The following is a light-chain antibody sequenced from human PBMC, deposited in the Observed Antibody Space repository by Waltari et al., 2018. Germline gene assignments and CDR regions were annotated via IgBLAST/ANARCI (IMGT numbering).Light chain of an antibody. V-gene: IGKV4-1*01. CDR2: WAS. J-gene: IGKJ4*01. Sequence: DIVMTQSPDSLAVSLGERATINCRSSQGVLYSSNNKNYLAWYQQRPGQPPKLLIYWASTRESGVPDRFSGSGSGTDFTLTISSLQAEDVAVYYCQHYFTTPLTFGGGTKVEIK. CDR3: QHYFTTPLT. CDR1: QGVLYSSNNKNY.